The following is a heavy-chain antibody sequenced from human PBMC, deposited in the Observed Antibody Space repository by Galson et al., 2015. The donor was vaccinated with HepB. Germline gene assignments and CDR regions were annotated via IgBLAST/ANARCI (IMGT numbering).Heavy chain of an antibody. J-gene: IGHJ4*02. CDR3: ARVHVGGFWSGYRHYYFDY. CDR2: IYSGGST. CDR1: GFTVSSHY. V-gene: IGHV3-53*01. Sequence: SLRLSCAASGFTVSSHYMSWVRRAPGKGLEWVSVIYSGGSTYYADAVKGRFTISRDNSKNTLYLQMNSLRAEDTAVYYCARVHVGGFWSGYRHYYFDYWGQGTLVTVSS. D-gene: IGHD3-3*01.